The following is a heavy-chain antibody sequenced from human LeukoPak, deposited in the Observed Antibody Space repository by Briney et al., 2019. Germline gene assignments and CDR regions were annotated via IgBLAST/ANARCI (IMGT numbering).Heavy chain of an antibody. CDR1: GFTFSNYW. V-gene: IGHV3-7*01. CDR3: ARGMLTYYYDSGGRRNPYYYYGMDV. Sequence: GGSLRLSCAASGFTFSNYWMSWVRQAPGKGLEWVANIKQDGSEKYYVDSVKGRFTISRDNAKNSLYLQMNGLRAEDTAVYYCARGMLTYYYDSGGRRNPYYYYGMDVWGQGTTVTVSS. D-gene: IGHD3-22*01. J-gene: IGHJ6*02. CDR2: IKQDGSEK.